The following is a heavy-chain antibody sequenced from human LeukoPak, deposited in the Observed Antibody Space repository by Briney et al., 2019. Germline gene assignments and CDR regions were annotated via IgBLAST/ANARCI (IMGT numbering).Heavy chain of an antibody. CDR1: GGSISSYY. V-gene: IGHV4-59*01. D-gene: IGHD5-24*01. Sequence: SETLSLTCTVSGGSISSYYWSWIRQTPGKGLEWIGYIYYSGSTNYNPSLKSRVTISVDTSKNQFSLKLSSVTAADTAVYYCARGLLDGYSHPAAFDIWGQGTMVTVSS. CDR2: IYYSGST. J-gene: IGHJ3*02. CDR3: ARGLLDGYSHPAAFDI.